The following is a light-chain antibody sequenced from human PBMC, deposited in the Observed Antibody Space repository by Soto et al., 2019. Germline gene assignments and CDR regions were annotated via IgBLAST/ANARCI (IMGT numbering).Light chain of an antibody. V-gene: IGKV3-20*01. Sequence: EIVLTQSPGTLSLSPGERATLSCRASQSVSSNYLAWYQQKPCQAPKVLIYRASSRATGIPDRFSGSGSGTDFPLTMSRLEPEDFAVYYCQHYGSGPLTFGGWTKVEIK. J-gene: IGKJ4*01. CDR3: QHYGSGPLT. CDR2: RAS. CDR1: QSVSSNY.